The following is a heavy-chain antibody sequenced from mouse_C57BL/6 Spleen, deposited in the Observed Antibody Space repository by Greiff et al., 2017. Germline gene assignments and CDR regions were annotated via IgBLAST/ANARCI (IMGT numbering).Heavy chain of an antibody. CDR2: INPGSGGT. Sequence: QVQLQQSGAELVRPGTSVKVSCKASGYAFTNYLIEWVKQRPGQGLEWIGVINPGSGGTNYNEKFKGKATLTADKSSSTAYMQLSSLTSEDSAVYFCARFELGRAYWGQGTTLTVSS. D-gene: IGHD4-1*01. V-gene: IGHV1-54*01. CDR1: GYAFTNYL. J-gene: IGHJ2*01. CDR3: ARFELGRAY.